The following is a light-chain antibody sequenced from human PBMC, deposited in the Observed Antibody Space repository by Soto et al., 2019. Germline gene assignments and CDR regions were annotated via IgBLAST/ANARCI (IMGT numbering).Light chain of an antibody. Sequence: EMVLTQSPATLSLSPGERATLSCRASQSVSSNLAWYQQKPGQAPRLLIYDASNRATGIPARFSGSGSGTDFTLTISRLEPEDFAVYYCQRGDTFGQGTRLEIK. J-gene: IGKJ5*01. CDR3: QRGDT. V-gene: IGKV3-11*01. CDR1: QSVSSN. CDR2: DAS.